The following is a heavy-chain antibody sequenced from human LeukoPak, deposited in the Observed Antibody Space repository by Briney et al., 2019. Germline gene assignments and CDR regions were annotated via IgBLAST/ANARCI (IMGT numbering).Heavy chain of an antibody. Sequence: PSETLSLTCAVSGGSISSSSYYWDWIRQPPGKGLEWIASIYYSGSTYYNPSLKSRVTISVDKSKNQFSLKLSSVTAADTAVYYCARDRGTRYYDSSGYYFSRTKAFDAFDIWGQGTMVTVSS. J-gene: IGHJ3*02. CDR1: GGSISSSSYY. CDR2: IYYSGST. D-gene: IGHD3-22*01. CDR3: ARDRGTRYYDSSGYYFSRTKAFDAFDI. V-gene: IGHV4-39*07.